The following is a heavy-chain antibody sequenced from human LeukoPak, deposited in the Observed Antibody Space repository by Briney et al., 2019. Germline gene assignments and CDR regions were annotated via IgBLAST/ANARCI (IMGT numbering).Heavy chain of an antibody. CDR1: GGSISSSSYY. D-gene: IGHD3-3*01. V-gene: IGHV4-39*07. CDR3: ARGLITIFGVVIDVYYFDY. J-gene: IGHJ4*02. CDR2: IYYSGST. Sequence: PSETLSLTCTVSGGSISSSSYYWGWIRQPPGKGLEWIGSIYYSGSTYYNPSLKSRVTISVDTSKNQFSLKLSSVTAADTAVYYCARGLITIFGVVIDVYYFDYWGQGTLVTVSS.